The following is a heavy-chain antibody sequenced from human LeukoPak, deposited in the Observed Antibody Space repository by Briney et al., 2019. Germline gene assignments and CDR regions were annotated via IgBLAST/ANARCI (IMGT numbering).Heavy chain of an antibody. V-gene: IGHV4-39*01. J-gene: IGHJ4*02. D-gene: IGHD3-10*01. CDR3: ASAGSYWVDY. CDR2: TYYSGST. CDR1: GGSIRSSSYY. Sequence: SETLSLTCTVSGGSIRSSSYYWSWIRQPPGKGLEWIGSTYYSGSTYYNPSLESRVTISVDTSKNQFSLKLSSVTAADMAVYYCASAGSYWVDYWGQGTLVTVSS.